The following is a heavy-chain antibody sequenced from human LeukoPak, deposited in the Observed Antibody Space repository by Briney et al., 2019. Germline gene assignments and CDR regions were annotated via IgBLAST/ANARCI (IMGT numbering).Heavy chain of an antibody. D-gene: IGHD2-2*01. J-gene: IGHJ4*02. CDR1: GGSFSGYY. CDR2: INHSGST. CDR3: ARGEGYCSSTSCHYPHRRLGYFDY. V-gene: IGHV4-34*01. Sequence: SETLSLTCAVYGGSFSGYYWSWIRQPPGKGLEWIGEINHSGSTNYNPSLKSRVTISVDTSKNQFSLKLSSVTAADTAVYYCARGEGYCSSTSCHYPHRRLGYFDYWGQGTLVTVSS.